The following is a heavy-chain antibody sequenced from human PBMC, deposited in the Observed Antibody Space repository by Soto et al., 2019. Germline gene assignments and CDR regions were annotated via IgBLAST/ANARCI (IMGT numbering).Heavy chain of an antibody. Sequence: GGSRRLPCAASGFPFSNSAMTWVRQALGKGPEWVSSIGRTNHTHYADSVKGRFAISRDNSQNTLYLQMDSLTAEDTAVYFCAKFDAYSYRSDHWGQGTLVTVSS. D-gene: IGHD3-16*02. CDR1: GFPFSNSA. J-gene: IGHJ4*01. V-gene: IGHV3-23*01. CDR3: AKFDAYSYRSDH. CDR2: IGRTNHT.